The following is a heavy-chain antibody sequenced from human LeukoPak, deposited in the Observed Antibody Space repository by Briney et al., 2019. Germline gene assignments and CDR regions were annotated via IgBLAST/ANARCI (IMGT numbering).Heavy chain of an antibody. CDR1: GLTFSSYA. CDR3: AKDGRIAVAGTLGGDWFDP. V-gene: IGHV3-23*01. Sequence: AGSLRLSCAASGLTFSSYAMRWVRQAPGKGLEWVSAVSGRGGSTYHPDSVKGRFTISRDNSKNTLYLQMNSLRAEDTAVYYCAKDGRIAVAGTLGGDWFDPWGQGTLVTVSS. J-gene: IGHJ5*02. CDR2: VSGRGGST. D-gene: IGHD6-19*01.